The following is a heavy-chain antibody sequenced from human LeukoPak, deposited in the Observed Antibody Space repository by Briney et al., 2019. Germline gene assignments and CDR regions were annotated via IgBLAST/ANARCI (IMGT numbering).Heavy chain of an antibody. CDR2: INPNSGGT. J-gene: IGHJ4*02. CDR1: GYTFTGYY. V-gene: IGHV1-2*02. Sequence: ASVKVSCKASGYTFTGYYMHWVRQAPGQGLEWMGWINPNSGGTNYAQKFQGRVTMTRDTSISTAYMELSRLRSDDTTVYYCATGIVATTASDYWGQGTLVTVSS. D-gene: IGHD5-12*01. CDR3: ATGIVATTASDY.